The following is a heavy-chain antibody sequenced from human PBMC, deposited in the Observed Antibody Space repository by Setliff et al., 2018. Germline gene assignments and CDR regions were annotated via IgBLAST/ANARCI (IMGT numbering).Heavy chain of an antibody. J-gene: IGHJ4*02. V-gene: IGHV4-61*02. CDR3: RVWVDMIEVDS. D-gene: IGHD3-22*01. CDR2: IHPSGST. Sequence: SETLSLTCAVSGGSISSGSYYWSWIRKPAGKGLEWIGRIHPSGSTNYNPSLKSRVTISVDTSKNQFSLKLTSVTAADTAVYYCRVWVDMIEVDSWAQGTLVTVSS. CDR1: GGSISSGSYY.